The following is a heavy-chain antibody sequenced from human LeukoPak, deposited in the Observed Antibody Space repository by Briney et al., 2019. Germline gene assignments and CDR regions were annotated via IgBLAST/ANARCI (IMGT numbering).Heavy chain of an antibody. CDR3: ARQTVTSPFEY. Sequence: PSETLSLTCTVSGGSISSSSYYWGWIRQPPGKGLEWIGSIYYSGSTYYKPSLKSRVTISVDTSKNQFSLKLSSVTAADTAVYYCARQTVTSPFEYWGQGTLVTVSS. J-gene: IGHJ4*02. D-gene: IGHD4-17*01. CDR1: GGSISSSSYY. CDR2: IYYSGST. V-gene: IGHV4-39*01.